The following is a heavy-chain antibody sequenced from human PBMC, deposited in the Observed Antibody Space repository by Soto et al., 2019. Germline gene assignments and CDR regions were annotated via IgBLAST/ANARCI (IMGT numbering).Heavy chain of an antibody. D-gene: IGHD3-10*01. CDR2: ISYDGSNK. CDR3: ARNHGSGPRGYYYYGMDV. Sequence: GGSLRLSCAASGFTFSSYAMHWVRQAPGKGLEWVAVISYDGSNKYYADSVKGRFTISRDNSKNTLYLQMNSLRAEDTAVYYCARNHGSGPRGYYYYGMDVWGQGTTVTVSS. V-gene: IGHV3-30-3*01. CDR1: GFTFSSYA. J-gene: IGHJ6*02.